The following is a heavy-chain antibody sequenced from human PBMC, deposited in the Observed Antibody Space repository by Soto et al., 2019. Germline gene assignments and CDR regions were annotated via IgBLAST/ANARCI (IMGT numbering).Heavy chain of an antibody. CDR1: GFTFSSYA. D-gene: IGHD6-19*01. CDR2: ISGRGDST. Sequence: DVQLLESGGGLVQPGGSLRLSCAASGFTFSSYAMSWVRQAPGKGLEWVSVISGRGDSTYYADSVKGRFTISRDNSKNTLYLQMNSLRAEDTAVYYCAKRTSGWYFDYWGQGTLVTVSS. V-gene: IGHV3-23*01. J-gene: IGHJ4*02. CDR3: AKRTSGWYFDY.